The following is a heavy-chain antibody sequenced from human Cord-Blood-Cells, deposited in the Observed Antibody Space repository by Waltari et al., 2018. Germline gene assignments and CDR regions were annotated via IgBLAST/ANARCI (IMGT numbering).Heavy chain of an antibody. CDR2: INHSGSN. CDR1: GGSFSGYY. V-gene: IGHV4-34*01. CDR3: ARTGYSSGWSDAFDI. J-gene: IGHJ3*02. D-gene: IGHD6-19*01. Sequence: QVQLQQWGAGLLKPSETLSLTCAVYGGSFSGYYWSWIRQPPGKGLEWIGEINHSGSNNSHPSRKSRVTISVDASKNQFSRKLSSVTAADTAVYYCARTGYSSGWSDAFDIWGQGTMVTVSS.